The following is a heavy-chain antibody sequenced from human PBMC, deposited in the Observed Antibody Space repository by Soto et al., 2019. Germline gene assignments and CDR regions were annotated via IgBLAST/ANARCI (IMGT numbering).Heavy chain of an antibody. CDR2: ISAYNGNT. V-gene: IGHV1-18*01. J-gene: IGHJ6*02. D-gene: IGHD4-17*01. Sequence: ASVKLSCTASGYTFSSYGISWVRQAPGQRLERMGWISAYNGNTNYAQKLQGRVTMTTDTSTSTAYMELRSLRSDDTAVYYCARGATVVTPGIHYYYYYGMDVWGQGTTVTVS. CDR1: GYTFSSYG. CDR3: ARGATVVTPGIHYYYYYGMDV.